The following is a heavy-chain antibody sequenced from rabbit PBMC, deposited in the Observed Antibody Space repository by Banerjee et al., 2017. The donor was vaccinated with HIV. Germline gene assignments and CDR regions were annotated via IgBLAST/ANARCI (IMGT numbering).Heavy chain of an antibody. CDR2: IYAGSSGST. D-gene: IGHD1-1*01. J-gene: IGHJ3*01. CDR3: AKTYSNTGGGYRLTRLDL. V-gene: IGHV1S45*01. CDR1: GFTISNNYV. Sequence: QEQLEESGGDLVQPEGSLALTCKASGFTISNNYVMCWVRQAPGKGLEWIACIYAGSSGSTYYASWAKGRFTISKTSSTTVTLQMTSLTAADTATYFCAKTYSNTGGGYRLTRLDLWGPGTLVTVS.